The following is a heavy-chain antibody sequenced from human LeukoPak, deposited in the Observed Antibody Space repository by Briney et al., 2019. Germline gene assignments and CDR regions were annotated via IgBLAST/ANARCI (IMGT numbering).Heavy chain of an antibody. CDR2: IKEDGSEK. J-gene: IGHJ6*02. V-gene: IGHV3-7*01. Sequence: PGRSLRLSCAASGFTFSNHGMHWVRQAPGKGLEWVANIKEDGSEKYYVDSVKGRFTISRDNAKKSLYLQMDSLRAEDTAVYYCARVISSGFWYYGMDVWGQGTTVTVSS. CDR3: ARVISSGFWYYGMDV. CDR1: GFTFSNHG. D-gene: IGHD6-19*01.